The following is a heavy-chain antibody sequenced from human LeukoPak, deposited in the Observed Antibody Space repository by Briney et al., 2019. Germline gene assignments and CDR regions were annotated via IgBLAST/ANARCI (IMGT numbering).Heavy chain of an antibody. CDR3: AKGAPRGWFGELLDYYYGMDV. V-gene: IGHV3-30*18. CDR2: ISYDGSSK. CDR1: GFTFSSYG. Sequence: PGGSLRLSCAASGFTFSSYGMHWVRQAPGKGLEWVAVISYDGSSKYYADSVKGRFAISRDNSKNTLYLQMNSLRAEDTAVYYCAKGAPRGWFGELLDYYYGMDVWGQGTTVTVSS. J-gene: IGHJ6*02. D-gene: IGHD3-10*01.